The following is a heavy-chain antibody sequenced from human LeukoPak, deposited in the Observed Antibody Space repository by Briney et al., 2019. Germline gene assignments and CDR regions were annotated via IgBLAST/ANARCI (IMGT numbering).Heavy chain of an antibody. CDR3: ARIYDDSGTDY. Sequence: GGSLRLSCAASGFTFSSYGMHWVRQAPGKGLEWVAVIWYDGSNKYYADSVKGRFTISRDNSKNTLYLQMNSLRAEDTAVYYCARIYDDSGTDYWGQGTLVTVSS. CDR2: IWYDGSNK. J-gene: IGHJ4*02. V-gene: IGHV3-33*01. D-gene: IGHD3-22*01. CDR1: GFTFSSYG.